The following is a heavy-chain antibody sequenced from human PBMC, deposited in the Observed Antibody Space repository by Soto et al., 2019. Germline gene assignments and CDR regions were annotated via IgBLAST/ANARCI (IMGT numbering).Heavy chain of an antibody. V-gene: IGHV4-31*03. D-gene: IGHD3-10*01. CDR3: ARVLARGVPDY. CDR1: GGSISSGGYY. Sequence: PSETLSLTCPVSGGSISSGGYYWSWIRQHPGKGLEWIGYIYYSGSTYYNPSLKSRVTISVDTSKNQFSLKLSSVTAADTAVYYCARVLARGVPDYRGQGTLVTVSS. CDR2: IYYSGST. J-gene: IGHJ4*02.